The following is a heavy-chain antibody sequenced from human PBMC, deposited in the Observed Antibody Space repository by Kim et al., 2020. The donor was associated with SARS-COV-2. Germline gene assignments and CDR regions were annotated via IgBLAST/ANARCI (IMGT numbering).Heavy chain of an antibody. D-gene: IGHD1-20*01. CDR1: GFTFSSYG. CDR2: ISYDGSNK. V-gene: IGHV3-30*18. Sequence: GGSLRLSCAASGFTFSSYGMHWVRQAPGKGLEWVAVISYDGSNKYYADSVKGRFTISRDNSKNTLYLQMNSLRAEDTAVYYCAKEAPLGINWNYLDYWGQGTLVTVSS. J-gene: IGHJ4*02. CDR3: AKEAPLGINWNYLDY.